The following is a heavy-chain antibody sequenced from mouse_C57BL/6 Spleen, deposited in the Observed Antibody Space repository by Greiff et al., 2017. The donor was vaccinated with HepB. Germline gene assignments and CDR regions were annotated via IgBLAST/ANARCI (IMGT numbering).Heavy chain of an antibody. CDR2: INPNNGGT. J-gene: IGHJ4*01. CDR1: GYTFTDYY. V-gene: IGHV1-26*01. CDR3: ARSHDYYAMDY. Sequence: VQLQQSGPELVKPGASVKISCKASGYTFTDYYMNWVKQSHGKSLEWIGDINPNNGGTSYNQKFKGKATLTVDKSSSTAYMELRSLTSEDSAVYYCARSHDYYAMDYWGQGTSVTVSS.